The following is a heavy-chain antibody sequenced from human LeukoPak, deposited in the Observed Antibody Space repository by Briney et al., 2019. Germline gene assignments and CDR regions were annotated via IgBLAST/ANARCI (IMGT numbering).Heavy chain of an antibody. CDR2: INTNSSGT. D-gene: IGHD1-26*01. V-gene: IGHV1-2*02. CDR1: GYTFTGYY. CDR3: ARNSGSYYVPFDY. Sequence: ASVKVSCKASGYTFTGYYMHWVRQAPRQGLEWMGFINTNSSGTNYAQKFQGRVTRSRDTSISTAYMELSMLRSDDTAVYSCARNSGSYYVPFDYGGQGNLVTVSS. J-gene: IGHJ4*02.